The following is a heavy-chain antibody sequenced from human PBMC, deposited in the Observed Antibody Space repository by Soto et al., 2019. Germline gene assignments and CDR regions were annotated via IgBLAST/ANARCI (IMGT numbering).Heavy chain of an antibody. J-gene: IGHJ5*02. CDR3: ATADWYCSGGSCSTHDWFDP. V-gene: IGHV1-24*01. CDR1: GYTLTELS. D-gene: IGHD2-15*01. CDR2: FDPEDGET. Sequence: GASVKVSCKVSGYTLTELSMHWVRQAPGKGLEWMGGFDPEDGETIYAQKFQGRVTMTEDTSTDTAYMELSSLRSEDTAVYYCATADWYCSGGSCSTHDWFDPWGQGTLVTVSS.